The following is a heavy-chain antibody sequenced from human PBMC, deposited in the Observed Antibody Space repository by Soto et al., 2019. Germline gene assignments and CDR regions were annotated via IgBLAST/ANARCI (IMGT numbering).Heavy chain of an antibody. CDR1: AFSLSTGGVG. J-gene: IGHJ6*02. D-gene: IGHD2-21*02. CDR2: IYWDDDK. V-gene: IGHV2-5*02. Sequence: GPTLVNPTQTLTLTCTFSAFSLSTGGVGVGWIRQPPGKALEWLALIYWDDDKRYSPSLRSRLTITKDTSKNQVVLTMTNMDPVDTATYYCIQSRCGGDCLQSYASYYYYGMDVWGQGTTVTVSS. CDR3: IQSRCGGDCLQSYASYYYYGMDV.